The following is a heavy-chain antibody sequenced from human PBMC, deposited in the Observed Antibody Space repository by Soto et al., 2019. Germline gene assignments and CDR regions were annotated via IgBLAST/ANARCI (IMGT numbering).Heavy chain of an antibody. CDR2: IIPIFGTA. J-gene: IGHJ5*02. V-gene: IGHV1-69*01. Sequence: QVQLVQSGAEVKKPGSSVKVSCKASGGTFSSYAISWVRQAPGQGLEWMGGIIPIFGTANYAQKFQGRFTITADESTSTAYMELSRLRSEDTAEYYCASDGPPGYCSSTSCYITWGQGTLVTVSS. CDR3: ASDGPPGYCSSTSCYIT. CDR1: GGTFSSYA. D-gene: IGHD2-2*02.